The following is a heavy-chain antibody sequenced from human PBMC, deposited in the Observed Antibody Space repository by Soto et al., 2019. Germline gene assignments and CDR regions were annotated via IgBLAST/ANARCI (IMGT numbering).Heavy chain of an antibody. CDR3: AKGSPMDV. Sequence: PGGSLRLSCAASGFSFSSYGMHWVRQAPGKGLEWVAVILSDGSNKYYADSVKGRFTISRDNSKNTLYLQMNSLRAEDTAVYYCAKGSPMDVWGQGTTVTVSS. D-gene: IGHD1-26*01. V-gene: IGHV3-30*18. CDR2: ILSDGSNK. CDR1: GFSFSSYG. J-gene: IGHJ6*02.